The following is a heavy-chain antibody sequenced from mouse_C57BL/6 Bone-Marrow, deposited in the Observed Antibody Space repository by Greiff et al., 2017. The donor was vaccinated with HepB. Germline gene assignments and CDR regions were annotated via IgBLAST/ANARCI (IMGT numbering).Heavy chain of an antibody. D-gene: IGHD2-2*01. CDR3: ARRLSTMVTTRYFDV. CDR2: ISSGGSYT. CDR1: GFTFSSYG. J-gene: IGHJ1*03. V-gene: IGHV5-6*02. Sequence: EVKLVESGGDLVKPGGSLKLSCAASGFTFSSYGMSWVRQTPDKRLEWVATISSGGSYTYYPDSVKGRFTISRDNAKNTLYLQMSSLTSEDTAMYYCARRLSTMVTTRYFDVWGTGTTVTVSS.